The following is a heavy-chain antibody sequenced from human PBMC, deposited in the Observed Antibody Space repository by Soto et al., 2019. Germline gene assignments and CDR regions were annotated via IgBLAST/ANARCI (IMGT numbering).Heavy chain of an antibody. CDR3: ARHSTSSYWYFGL. CDR2: ISYSEST. CDR1: GGSIHSGTYY. J-gene: IGHJ2*01. Sequence: QVQLRESGPGLVKPSQTLSLTCTVSGGSIHSGTYYWSWIRQPPGKGLEWIGYISYSESTYYNPSLKSRVTIAVDTSKNQFSLKLSSVTATDTAVYYCARHSTSSYWYFGLWGRGTLVTVSS. V-gene: IGHV4-30-4*01. D-gene: IGHD6-6*01.